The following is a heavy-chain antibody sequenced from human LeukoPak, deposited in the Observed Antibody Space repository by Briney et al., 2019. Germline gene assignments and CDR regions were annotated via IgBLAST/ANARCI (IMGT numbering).Heavy chain of an antibody. V-gene: IGHV1-3*01. CDR3: ARGCGGSCYWSPSGFDP. CDR2: INAGNGNT. D-gene: IGHD2-15*01. J-gene: IGHJ5*02. Sequence: GASVKVSCKASGYTFTSYAMHWVRQAPGQRLEWMGWINAGNGNTKYSQKFQGRVTITRDTSASTAYMELSSLRSEDTAVYYCARGCGGSCYWSPSGFDPWGQGTLVTVSS. CDR1: GYTFTSYA.